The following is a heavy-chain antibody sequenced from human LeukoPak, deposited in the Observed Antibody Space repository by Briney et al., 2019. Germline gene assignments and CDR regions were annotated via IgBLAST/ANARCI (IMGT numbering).Heavy chain of an antibody. CDR2: IKKDGSET. D-gene: IGHD6-13*01. CDR1: GFTFSTSW. CDR3: ARGLYSSTTYYFDY. Sequence: PGGSLRLSCAASGFTFSTSWMSWVRQVPGKGLEWVANIKKDGSETYYVDSVKGRFTISRDNAKNSMYLQMNSLRAEDTAVYYCARGLYSSTTYYFDYWGQGTLVTVSS. V-gene: IGHV3-7*03. J-gene: IGHJ4*02.